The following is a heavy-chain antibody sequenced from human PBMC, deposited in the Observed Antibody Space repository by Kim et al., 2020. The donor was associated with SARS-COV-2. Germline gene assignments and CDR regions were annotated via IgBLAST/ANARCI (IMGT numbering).Heavy chain of an antibody. D-gene: IGHD6-6*01. V-gene: IGHV3-33*01. J-gene: IGHJ3*02. CDR3: ARARGQLDAFDI. Sequence: GGSLRLSCAASGFTFSSYGMHWVRQAPGKGLEWVAVIWYDGSNKYYADSVKGRFTISRDNSKNTLYLQMNSLRAEDTAVYYCARARGQLDAFDIWGQGTMVTVSS. CDR2: IWYDGSNK. CDR1: GFTFSSYG.